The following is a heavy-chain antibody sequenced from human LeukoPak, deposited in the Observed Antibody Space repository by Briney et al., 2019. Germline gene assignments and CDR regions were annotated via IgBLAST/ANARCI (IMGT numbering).Heavy chain of an antibody. J-gene: IGHJ4*02. V-gene: IGHV3-30*03. CDR3: ETTLDRIVGATHFDY. D-gene: IGHD1-26*01. CDR2: ISYDGSNK. Sequence: GGSLRLSCAASGFTFSSYGMHWVRQAPGKGLEWVAVISYDGSNKYYADSVRGRFTISRDNSKNTLYLQMNSLRAEDTAVYYCETTLDRIVGATHFDYWGQGTLVTVSS. CDR1: GFTFSSYG.